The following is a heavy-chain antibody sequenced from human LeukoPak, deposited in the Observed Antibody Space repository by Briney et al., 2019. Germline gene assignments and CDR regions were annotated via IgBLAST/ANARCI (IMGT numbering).Heavy chain of an antibody. CDR1: GGSISSYY. Sequence: SETLSLTCTVSGGSISSYYWSWIRQPPGKGLEWIGYIYYSGRTNYNPSLKSRVTISVDTSKNQFSLKLSSVTAADTAVYYCARNLMGSSGWYLDYWGQGTLVTVSS. J-gene: IGHJ4*02. CDR2: IYYSGRT. CDR3: ARNLMGSSGWYLDY. D-gene: IGHD6-19*01. V-gene: IGHV4-59*01.